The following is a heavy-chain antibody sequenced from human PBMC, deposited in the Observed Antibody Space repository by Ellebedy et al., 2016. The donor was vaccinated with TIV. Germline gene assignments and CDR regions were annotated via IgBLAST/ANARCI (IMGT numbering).Heavy chain of an antibody. J-gene: IGHJ4*02. D-gene: IGHD2-2*01. Sequence: GESLKISCAASGFTFSTYWTTWVRQAPGKGLEWVANIKQDGSDKYYVDSVKGRFTISRDNAKNSLYRQMNSLRAEDTAVYYCARSRYCSSASRGFLDYWGQGALVTVSS. CDR3: ARSRYCSSASRGFLDY. V-gene: IGHV3-7*03. CDR1: GFTFSTYW. CDR2: IKQDGSDK.